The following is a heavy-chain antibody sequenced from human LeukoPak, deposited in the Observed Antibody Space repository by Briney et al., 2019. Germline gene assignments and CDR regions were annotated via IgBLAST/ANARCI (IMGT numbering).Heavy chain of an antibody. Sequence: PGGSLRLSCVASGFIFNNYAMNWVRQAPGKGLEWVSAISGSGDSTYYADSVKGRFTISRDNSKNTLYLLMNSLRAEDTAVYSCATDYWGQGTLVTVSS. CDR3: ATDY. CDR2: ISGSGDST. J-gene: IGHJ4*02. CDR1: GFIFNNYA. V-gene: IGHV3-23*01.